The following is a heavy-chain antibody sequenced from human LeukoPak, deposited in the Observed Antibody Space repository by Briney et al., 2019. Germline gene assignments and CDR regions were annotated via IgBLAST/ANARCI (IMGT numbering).Heavy chain of an antibody. CDR1: GGFAFNSFV. J-gene: IGHJ5*01. CDR3: ANTRGNTVPYNWFDS. CDR2: ISTSGDGT. Sequence: HSGGSLRLSCAASGGFAFNSFVLSWVRQAPGKGLEWVSVISTSGDGTYYADSVKGRFTISRDNSKNTLYLQMNSLRAEDTAVYYCANTRGNTVPYNWFDSWGQGTLVTVSS. D-gene: IGHD2-2*01. V-gene: IGHV3-23*01.